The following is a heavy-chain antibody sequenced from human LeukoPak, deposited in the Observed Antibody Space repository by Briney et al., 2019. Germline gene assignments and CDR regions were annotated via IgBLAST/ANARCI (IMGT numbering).Heavy chain of an antibody. CDR1: GGSINSYY. CDR3: ARVGAGYGDYRLYYYYYGMDV. CDR2: IHYSGST. Sequence: SETLSRTCTVSGGSINSYYWSWIRQPPGRGLEWVGSIHYSGSTSYNPSLRSRVTISVDKSKNQFFLKLSSVTATDTAVYYCARVGAGYGDYRLYYYYYGMDVWGQGTTVTVSS. J-gene: IGHJ6*02. V-gene: IGHV4-59*01. D-gene: IGHD4-17*01.